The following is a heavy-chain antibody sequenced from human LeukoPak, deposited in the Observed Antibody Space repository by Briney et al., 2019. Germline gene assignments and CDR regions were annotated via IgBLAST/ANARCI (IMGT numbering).Heavy chain of an antibody. V-gene: IGHV4-59*02. CDR2: IYYSGST. J-gene: IGHJ6*03. CDR3: ARRGHSSGWSYYYYYMDV. CDR1: GGSVSSYY. Sequence: PSETLSLTCTVSGGSVSSYYWSWIRQPPGKGLEWIGYIYYSGSTNYNPSLKSRVTISVDTSKNQFSLKLSSVTAADTAVYYCARRGHSSGWSYYYYYMDVWGKGTTVTVSS. D-gene: IGHD6-19*01.